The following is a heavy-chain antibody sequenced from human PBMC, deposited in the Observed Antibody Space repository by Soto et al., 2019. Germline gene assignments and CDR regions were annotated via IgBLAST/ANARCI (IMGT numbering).Heavy chain of an antibody. Sequence: SETLSLTCTVSGGSISSSSYYWGWIRQPPGKGLEWIGSIYYSGSTYYNPSLKSRVTISVDTSKNQFSLKLSSVTAADTAVYYCARVRDLVMGGYYFDYWGQGTLVTV. CDR1: GGSISSSSYY. V-gene: IGHV4-39*01. CDR2: IYYSGST. J-gene: IGHJ4*02. D-gene: IGHD2-8*01. CDR3: ARVRDLVMGGYYFDY.